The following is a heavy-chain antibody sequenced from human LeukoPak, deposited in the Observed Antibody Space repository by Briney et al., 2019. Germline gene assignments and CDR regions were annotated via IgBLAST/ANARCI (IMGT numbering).Heavy chain of an antibody. CDR1: GFTFGNFW. CDR2: IHPEGAEK. Sequence: GGSLRLSCVASGFTFGNFWMSWVRHSPGRGLEWVANIHPEGAEKYHVESVMGRFTISRDNAESSLFLQMNGLRAEDTAVYYCARGDAFSGDHWGQGTLVTVSS. J-gene: IGHJ4*02. V-gene: IGHV3-7*04. CDR3: ARGDAFSGDH.